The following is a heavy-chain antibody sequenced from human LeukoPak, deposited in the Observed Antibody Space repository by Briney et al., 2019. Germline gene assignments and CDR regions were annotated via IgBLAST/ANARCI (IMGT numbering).Heavy chain of an antibody. D-gene: IGHD1-26*01. Sequence: GGSLRLSCAASGFTFSSYAMSWVRQAPGKGLEWVSAISGSGGSTYSADSAKGPLNISRDDFKNTLYLQMNSLSDEDTAAYHSAKASRELIGFDYWGQGTLVTVSS. CDR3: AKASRELIGFDY. CDR1: GFTFSSYA. CDR2: ISGSGGST. V-gene: IGHV3-23*01. J-gene: IGHJ4*02.